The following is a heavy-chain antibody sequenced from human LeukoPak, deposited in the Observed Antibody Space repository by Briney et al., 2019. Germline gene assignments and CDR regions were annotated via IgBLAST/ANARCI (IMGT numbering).Heavy chain of an antibody. V-gene: IGHV3-43*01. CDR3: AKGYSSGWYPFDY. CDR1: GFTFSSYS. Sequence: GGSLRLSCAASGFTFSSYSMNWVRQAPGKSLEWVSLITWDSGTTYYKDSVKGRFTISRDNSKNTLYLQMNSLRTEDTALYYCAKGYSSGWYPFDYWGQGTLVTVSS. J-gene: IGHJ4*02. CDR2: ITWDSGTT. D-gene: IGHD6-19*01.